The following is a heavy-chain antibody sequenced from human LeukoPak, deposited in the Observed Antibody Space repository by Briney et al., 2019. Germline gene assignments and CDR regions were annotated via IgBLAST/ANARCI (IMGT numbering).Heavy chain of an antibody. CDR3: AKRIGSCNSISCLYFDY. J-gene: IGHJ4*02. V-gene: IGHV3-23*01. D-gene: IGHD2-2*01. CDR2: VSGSGGST. CDR1: GFTFSSSA. Sequence: PGGSLRLSCAASGFTFSSSAMSWVRQAPGKGLEWVSTVSGSGGSTYYADSVKGRFTISRDNSKNTLYLQMNSLRAEDTAVYYCAKRIGSCNSISCLYFDYWGQGTLVTVSS.